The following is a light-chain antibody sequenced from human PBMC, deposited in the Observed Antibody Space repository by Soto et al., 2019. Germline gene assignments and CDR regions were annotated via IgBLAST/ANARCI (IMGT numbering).Light chain of an antibody. J-gene: IGKJ2*01. CDR2: GAS. V-gene: IGKV3-15*01. CDR3: QQYNYRPPYT. CDR1: QSVSTN. Sequence: TVMTQSPSTLSMSPGARVTLSCRASQSVSTNVAWYQQKPGQAPRLLIYGASTRATGIPPRFSGSGYATEFTLTISSLQTEDFAVYDCQQYNYRPPYTFGQGTKLEMK.